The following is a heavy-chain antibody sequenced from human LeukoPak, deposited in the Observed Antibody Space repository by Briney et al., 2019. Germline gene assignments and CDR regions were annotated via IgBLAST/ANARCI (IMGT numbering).Heavy chain of an antibody. V-gene: IGHV1-46*01. Sequence: ASVKVSCKASGYTFTSYYMHWVRQAPGQGLEWMGIINPCGGSTSYAQKFQGRVTMTRDTSTSTVYMELSSLRSEDTAVYYCARVVRSSTKTYYYYGMDVWGQGTTVTVSS. CDR3: ARVVRSSTKTYYYYGMDV. J-gene: IGHJ6*02. CDR1: GYTFTSYY. CDR2: INPCGGST. D-gene: IGHD2-2*01.